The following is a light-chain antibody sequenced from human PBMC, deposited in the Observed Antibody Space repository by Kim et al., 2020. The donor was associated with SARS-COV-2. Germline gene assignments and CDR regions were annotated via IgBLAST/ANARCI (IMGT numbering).Light chain of an antibody. Sequence: QSVLTQPPSVSGAPGQRVTISCTGSSSNIGAGYDVHWYQQLPGTAPKLLIYGNHNRPSGVPDRFSGSKSGTSASLAITGLQAEDEADYYCQSYDSSLSGWVFGGGTQLTVL. CDR2: GNH. J-gene: IGLJ3*02. CDR1: SSNIGAGYD. CDR3: QSYDSSLSGWV. V-gene: IGLV1-40*01.